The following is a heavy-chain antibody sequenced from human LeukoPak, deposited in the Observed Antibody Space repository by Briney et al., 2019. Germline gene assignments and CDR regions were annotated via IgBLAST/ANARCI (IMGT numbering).Heavy chain of an antibody. CDR3: AREAPICTNGDCGTGFDY. Sequence: GGSLRLSCAASGFTFSSYSMNWVRQAPGKGLEWVSYISSSSSTIYYADSVKGRFTISRDNSRNTLYLQMNSLRSEDTAVYYCAREAPICTNGDCGTGFDYWGQGTLVAVSS. D-gene: IGHD2-8*01. CDR2: ISSSSSTI. CDR1: GFTFSSYS. V-gene: IGHV3-48*01. J-gene: IGHJ4*02.